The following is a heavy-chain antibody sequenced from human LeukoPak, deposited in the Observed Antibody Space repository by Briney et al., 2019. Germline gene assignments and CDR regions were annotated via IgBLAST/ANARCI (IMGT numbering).Heavy chain of an antibody. J-gene: IGHJ4*02. Sequence: PGGSLRLSCAASGIMFSDSAMYWVRQAPGKGLECVAVITDNYNTYYGDSVKGRFTVSRDNSKKTLYLQMNSLRVDDTALYHCVKGACSSGCSGNYWGQGTRVIVSS. D-gene: IGHD6-19*01. CDR1: GIMFSDSA. V-gene: IGHV3-23*01. CDR3: VKGACSSGCSGNY. CDR2: ITDNYNT.